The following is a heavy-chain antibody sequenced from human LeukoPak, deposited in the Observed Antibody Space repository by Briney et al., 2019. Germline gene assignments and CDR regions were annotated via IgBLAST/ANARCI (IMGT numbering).Heavy chain of an antibody. Sequence: PGGSLRLSCAAPGFTFSSYAMSSVRQGPGEGLEWASTVSGSGDSTSYADSMKGRFTLARDNSNNTLSLQMNILRAEDTALYYCAKSYNYGSGSYYNHFDSWGQGTLVTVSS. CDR1: GFTFSSYA. CDR3: AKSYNYGSGSYYNHFDS. V-gene: IGHV3-23*01. J-gene: IGHJ4*02. CDR2: VSGSGDST. D-gene: IGHD3-10*01.